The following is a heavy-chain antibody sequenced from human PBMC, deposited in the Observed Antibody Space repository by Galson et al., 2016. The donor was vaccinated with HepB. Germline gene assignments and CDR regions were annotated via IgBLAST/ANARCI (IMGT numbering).Heavy chain of an antibody. D-gene: IGHD1-1*01. CDR2: IYWNDDK. Sequence: PALVKPTQTLTLTCTFSGFSLSTSGVGVGWIRQPPGEALEWLALIYWNDDKRYSTSLKSSFSITKDTSNNQVVLTMTNMDPVDTATYYCSRRTLHAGHWTFDYWGQGTLVTVSS. CDR3: SRRTLHAGHWTFDY. CDR1: GFSLSTSGVG. J-gene: IGHJ4*02. V-gene: IGHV2-5*01.